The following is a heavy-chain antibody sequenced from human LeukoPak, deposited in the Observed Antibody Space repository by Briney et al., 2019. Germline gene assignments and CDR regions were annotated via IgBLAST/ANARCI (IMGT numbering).Heavy chain of an antibody. CDR3: TPDKSSILGAYCGGDCYSYFDY. CDR2: IKSKTDGGTT. V-gene: IGHV3-15*01. J-gene: IGHJ4*02. CDR1: GFTFSNAW. D-gene: IGHD2-21*02. Sequence: PGGSLRLSCAASGFTFSNAWMSWVRQAPGKGLEWVGRIKSKTDGGTTDYAAPVEGRFTISRDDSKNTLYLQMNSLKTEDTAVYYCTPDKSSILGAYCGGDCYSYFDYWGQGTLVTVSS.